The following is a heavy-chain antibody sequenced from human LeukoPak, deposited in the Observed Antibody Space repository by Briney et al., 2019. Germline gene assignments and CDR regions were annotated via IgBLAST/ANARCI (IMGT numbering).Heavy chain of an antibody. V-gene: IGHV1-2*02. J-gene: IGHJ6*02. CDR2: INPNSGGT. CDR3: ARDRTPSLDFDLKYGMDV. CDR1: GYTFTGYY. Sequence: ASVKVSCKASGYTFTGYYMHWVRQAPGQGLEWMGWINPNSGGTNYAQKFQGRVTMTRDTSISTAYMELSRLRSDDTAVYYCARDRTPSLDFDLKYGMDVWGQGTTVTVSS. D-gene: IGHD3-9*01.